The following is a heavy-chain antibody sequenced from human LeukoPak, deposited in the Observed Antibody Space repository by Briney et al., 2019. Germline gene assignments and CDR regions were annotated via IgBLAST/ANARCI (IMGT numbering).Heavy chain of an antibody. CDR2: ISWNSGSI. CDR1: GFTFDDYA. V-gene: IGHV3-9*03. Sequence: GRSLRLSCAASGFTFDDYAMHWVRQAPGKGLEWVSGISWNSGSIGYADSVKGRFTISRDNAKNSLYLQMNSLRAEDMALYYCAKEASRVPFPGAFDIWGQGTMVTVSS. J-gene: IGHJ3*02. D-gene: IGHD2/OR15-2a*01. CDR3: AKEASRVPFPGAFDI.